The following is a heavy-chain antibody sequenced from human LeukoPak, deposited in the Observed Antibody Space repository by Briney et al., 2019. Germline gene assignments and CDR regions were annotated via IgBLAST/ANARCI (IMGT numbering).Heavy chain of an antibody. CDR1: GFTFSSYS. Sequence: GGSLRLSCAASGFTFSSYSMNWVRQAPGKGLEWVSSISSSSSYIYYADSVKGRFTISRDNSKNTLYLQMNSLRAEDTAVYYCARGRTTVVIDFDYWGQGTLVTVSS. CDR3: ARGRTTVVIDFDY. V-gene: IGHV3-21*01. D-gene: IGHD4-23*01. CDR2: ISSSSSYI. J-gene: IGHJ4*02.